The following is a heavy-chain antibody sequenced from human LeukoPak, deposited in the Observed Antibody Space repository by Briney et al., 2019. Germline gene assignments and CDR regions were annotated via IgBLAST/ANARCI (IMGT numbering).Heavy chain of an antibody. CDR2: ISSSSSTI. D-gene: IGHD5-18*01. J-gene: IGHJ4*02. CDR1: GFTFSSYA. Sequence: GGSLRLSCAASGFTFSSYAMSWVRQAPGKGLEWVSYISSSSSTIYYADSVKGRFTISRDNAKNSLYLQMNSLRAEDTAVYYCARGIQLWLRDYWGQGTLVTVSS. V-gene: IGHV3-48*01. CDR3: ARGIQLWLRDY.